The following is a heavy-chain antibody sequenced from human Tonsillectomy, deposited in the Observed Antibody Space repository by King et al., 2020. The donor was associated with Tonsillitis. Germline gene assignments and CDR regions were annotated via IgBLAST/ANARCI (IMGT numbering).Heavy chain of an antibody. CDR1: GFTFSSYG. D-gene: IGHD1-1*01. CDR3: AKGWKENDI. Sequence: VQLVESGGGVVQPGGSLRLSCAASGFTFSSYGMNWVRQAPGKGLEWVAFIRDDGSNKYYADSVKGRFTISRDNSKNTLYLQMNSLRAEDTAVYYCAKGWKENDIWGQGTMVTVSS. V-gene: IGHV3-30*02. J-gene: IGHJ3*02. CDR2: IRDDGSNK.